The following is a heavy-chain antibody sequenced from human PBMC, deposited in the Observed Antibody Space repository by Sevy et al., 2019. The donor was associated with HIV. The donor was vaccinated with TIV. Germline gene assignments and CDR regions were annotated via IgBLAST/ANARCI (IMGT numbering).Heavy chain of an antibody. V-gene: IGHV4-59*08. CDR1: GGSITSLY. CDR3: AGENAWGRGYS. D-gene: IGHD1-26*01. J-gene: IGHJ4*02. Sequence: NLSETLSLTCTVSGGSITSLYWNWIRQPPGKGLEWIANIYYNGHINYNPSLKSRVTLSLDTSKNQFSLRLSSVTAADTAMYYCAGENAWGRGYSWGQGTLVTVSS. CDR2: IYYNGHI.